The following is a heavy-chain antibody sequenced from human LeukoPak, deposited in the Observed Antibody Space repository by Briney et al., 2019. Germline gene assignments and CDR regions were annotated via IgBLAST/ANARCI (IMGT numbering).Heavy chain of an antibody. CDR1: GFTFGDYA. CDR3: AKEGRLYYFDY. CDR2: IRSKAYGGTT. V-gene: IGHV3-49*04. D-gene: IGHD2/OR15-2a*01. J-gene: IGHJ4*02. Sequence: GGSLRLSCTASGFTFGDYAMSWVRQAPGKGLEWVGFIRSKAYGGTTEYAASVKGRFTISRDDSKSIAYLQMNSLKTEDTAVYYCAKEGRLYYFDYWGQGTLVTVSS.